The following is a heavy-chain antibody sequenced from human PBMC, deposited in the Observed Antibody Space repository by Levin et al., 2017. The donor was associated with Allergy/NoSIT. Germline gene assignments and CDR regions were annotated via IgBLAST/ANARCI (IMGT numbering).Heavy chain of an antibody. V-gene: IGHV1-69*13. D-gene: IGHD6-6*01. CDR3: ARVVAARPYYYDGMDV. J-gene: IGHJ6*02. CDR1: GGTFSSYA. CDR2: IIPIFGTA. Sequence: ASVKVSCKASGGTFSSYAISWVRQAPGQGLEWMGGIIPIFGTANYAQKFQGRVTITADESTSTAYMELSSLRSEDTAVYYCARVVAARPYYYDGMDVWGQGTTVTVSS.